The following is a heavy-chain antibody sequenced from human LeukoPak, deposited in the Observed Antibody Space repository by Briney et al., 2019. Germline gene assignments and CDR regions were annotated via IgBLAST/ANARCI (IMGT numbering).Heavy chain of an antibody. V-gene: IGHV7-4-1*02. J-gene: IGHJ6*03. CDR2: INTNSGNP. CDR1: GYSFTSYA. CDR3: ARSTLVRGVIITQNYYYMDV. D-gene: IGHD3-10*01. Sequence: GASVKVSCKASGYSFTSYAINWVRQAPGQGPEWMGWINTNSGNPTYGQGSTGRFVFSLDTSVSTAYLQISSLKAEDTAVYYCARSTLVRGVIITQNYYYMDVWGKGTSVTVSS.